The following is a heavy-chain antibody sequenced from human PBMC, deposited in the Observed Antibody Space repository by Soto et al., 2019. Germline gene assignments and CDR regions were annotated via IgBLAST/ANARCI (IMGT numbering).Heavy chain of an antibody. CDR2: IIPILGIA. Sequence: ASVKVSCKASGGTFSSYTISWVRQAPGQGLEWMGRIIPILGIANYAQKFQGRVTITADKSTSTAYMELSSLRSEDTAVYYCASGWTIHYGDYEYFQHWGQGTLVTVSS. CDR1: GGTFSSYT. CDR3: ASGWTIHYGDYEYFQH. V-gene: IGHV1-69*02. D-gene: IGHD4-17*01. J-gene: IGHJ1*01.